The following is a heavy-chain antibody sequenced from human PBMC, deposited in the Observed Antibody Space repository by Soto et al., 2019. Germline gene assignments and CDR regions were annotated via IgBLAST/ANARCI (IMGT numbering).Heavy chain of an antibody. CDR2: TYYRSKWYN. J-gene: IGHJ5*02. CDR1: GDSVSSNSAA. CDR3: ARGDLTKSSSGWYCWFDP. D-gene: IGHD6-19*01. Sequence: QVQLQQSGPGLVKPSQTLSLTCAISGDSVSSNSAAWNWIRQSPSRGLEWLGRTYYRSKWYNDYAVSVKSRITINPDTSKNQFSLQLNSVTPEDTAVYYCARGDLTKSSSGWYCWFDPWGQGTLVTVSS. V-gene: IGHV6-1*01.